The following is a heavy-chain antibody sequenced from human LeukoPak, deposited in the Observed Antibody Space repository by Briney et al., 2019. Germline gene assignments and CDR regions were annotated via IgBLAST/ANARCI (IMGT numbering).Heavy chain of an antibody. V-gene: IGHV4-39*02. CDR3: ARLIYCSSSCYFDC. CDR1: GGSISSTSYY. Sequence: SETLSLTCTVSGGSISSTSYYWAWIRQTPEKGLEWIGSVYYTGTTYYRSSLEGRAIISADTSNNHFSLKLRSVTAADTAVYNCARLIYCSSSCYFDCWGQGSLVTVSS. D-gene: IGHD2-2*01. J-gene: IGHJ4*02. CDR2: VYYTGTT.